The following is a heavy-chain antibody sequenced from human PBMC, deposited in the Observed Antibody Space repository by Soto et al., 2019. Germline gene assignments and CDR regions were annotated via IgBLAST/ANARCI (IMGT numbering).Heavy chain of an antibody. V-gene: IGHV3-30-3*01. D-gene: IGHD7-27*01. CDR2: ISYDGSNK. J-gene: IGHJ6*02. CDR3: GTLGSGMDV. CDR1: GFTFSSYA. Sequence: QVQLVESGGGVVQPGRSLRLSCAASGFTFSSYAMHWVRQAPGKGLEWVAVISYDGSNKYYADSVKGRFTISRDNSKNTLYLQMNSLRAEDTAVYYCGTLGSGMDVGGQGTTVTVSS.